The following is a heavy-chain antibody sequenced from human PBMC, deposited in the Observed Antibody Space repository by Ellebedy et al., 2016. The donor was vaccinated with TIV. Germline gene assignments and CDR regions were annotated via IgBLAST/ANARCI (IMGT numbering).Heavy chain of an antibody. D-gene: IGHD3-16*01. Sequence: AASVKVSCKASGYTFTSYGISWVRQAPGRGLEWMGWLSSYNGNTKYAQKFQGRVTMTTDTSTSTTYMELRGLRSDATALYYCARIGGGVSGTSFDVWGQGTMVTVSS. V-gene: IGHV1-18*04. J-gene: IGHJ3*01. CDR3: ARIGGGVSGTSFDV. CDR1: GYTFTSYG. CDR2: LSSYNGNT.